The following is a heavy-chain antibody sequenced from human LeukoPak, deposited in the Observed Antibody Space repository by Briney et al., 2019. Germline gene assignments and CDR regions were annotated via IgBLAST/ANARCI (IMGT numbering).Heavy chain of an antibody. V-gene: IGHV1-2*02. CDR2: INPNSGVT. CDR1: GYTFTGYY. Sequence: ASVKVSCKASGYTFTGYYTHWVRQAPGQGLEWMGWINPNSGVTNYAQNFQGRVTMTRDTSISTAFMELTSLRPDDTAVYYCARDLLLDSWGQGTLVTVSS. J-gene: IGHJ4*02. CDR3: ARDLLLDS. D-gene: IGHD5-18*01.